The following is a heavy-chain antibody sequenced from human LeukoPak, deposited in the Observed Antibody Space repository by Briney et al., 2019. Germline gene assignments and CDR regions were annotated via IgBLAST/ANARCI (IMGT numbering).Heavy chain of an antibody. CDR1: GFNFSDYA. Sequence: GRSLRLSCEASGFNFSDYAMHWVRQAPGKGLQWVAVITYDGRNKYHADAVKGRFTISRDNSKNTVFLQVNSLRAEDTALYYCGRDYDYWGQGTLVTVSS. V-gene: IGHV3-30*04. J-gene: IGHJ4*02. CDR3: GRDYDY. CDR2: ITYDGRNK.